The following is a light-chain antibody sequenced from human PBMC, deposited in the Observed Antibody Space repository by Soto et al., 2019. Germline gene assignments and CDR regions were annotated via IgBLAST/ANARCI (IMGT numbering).Light chain of an antibody. CDR3: LLYYSAARL. V-gene: IGLV7-43*01. Sequence: QAVVTQEPSLTVSPGGTVTLTCASSTGAVTSDYYPNWFQQKPGQAPRALIYDTSNKHSWTPARFSGSLLGGKAALTLSGVQPEDADDYYCLLYYSAARLFGGWTNLTVL. J-gene: IGLJ2*01. CDR2: DTS. CDR1: TGAVTSDYY.